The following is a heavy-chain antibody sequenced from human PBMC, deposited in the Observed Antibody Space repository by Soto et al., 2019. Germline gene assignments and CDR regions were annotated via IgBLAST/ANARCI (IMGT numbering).Heavy chain of an antibody. CDR3: ARIGAAIFGVVSPLERDYYYMDV. CDR1: GGSISSYD. J-gene: IGHJ6*03. Sequence: PSETLSLTCTVSGGSISSYDWSWIRQPPGKGLEWIGYIYYSGSTNYNPSLKSRVTISVDTSKNQFSLKLSSVTAADTAVYYCARIGAAIFGVVSPLERDYYYMDVWGKGTTVTVSS. V-gene: IGHV4-59*08. CDR2: IYYSGST. D-gene: IGHD3-3*01.